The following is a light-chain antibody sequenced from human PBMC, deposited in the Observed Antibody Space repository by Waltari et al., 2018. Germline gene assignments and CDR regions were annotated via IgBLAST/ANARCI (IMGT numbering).Light chain of an antibody. CDR3: QQYNSSSGT. CDR2: DAY. Sequence: DIQMTQSPSTLSASVGDRVPLTCRASQSISSWLAWYQQGPGKDPKLLIYDAYSLKSGVPSRFSGSGFGTEFTLTISSLQPDDFATYYCQQYNSSSGTFGQGTEVEIK. CDR1: QSISSW. J-gene: IGKJ1*01. V-gene: IGKV1-5*01.